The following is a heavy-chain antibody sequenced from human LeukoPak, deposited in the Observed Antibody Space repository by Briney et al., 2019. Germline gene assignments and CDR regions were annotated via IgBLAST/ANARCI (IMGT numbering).Heavy chain of an antibody. CDR1: GFTFSSYA. J-gene: IGHJ4*02. Sequence: GRSLRLSCAAPGFTFSSYAMHWVRQAPGKGLEWVAVISYDGSNKYYADSVKGRFTISRDNSKNTLYLQMNSLRAEDTAVYYCARDKKIGITIFGVGMEGLYYFDYWGQGTLVTVSS. CDR3: ARDKKIGITIFGVGMEGLYYFDY. CDR2: ISYDGSNK. V-gene: IGHV3-30-3*01. D-gene: IGHD3-3*01.